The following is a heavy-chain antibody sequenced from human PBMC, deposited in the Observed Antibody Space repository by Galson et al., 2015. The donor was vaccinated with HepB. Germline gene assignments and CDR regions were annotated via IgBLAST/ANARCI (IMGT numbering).Heavy chain of an antibody. V-gene: IGHV3-7*01. CDR1: GFTFSSYW. Sequence: SLRLSCAASGFTFSSYWMSWVRQAPGKGLEWVANIKQDGSEKYYVDSVKGRFTISRDNAKNSLYLQMNSLRAEDTAVYYCARGGGYSGYDWGWFDPWGQGTLVTVSS. J-gene: IGHJ5*02. CDR3: ARGGGYSGYDWGWFDP. D-gene: IGHD5-12*01. CDR2: IKQDGSEK.